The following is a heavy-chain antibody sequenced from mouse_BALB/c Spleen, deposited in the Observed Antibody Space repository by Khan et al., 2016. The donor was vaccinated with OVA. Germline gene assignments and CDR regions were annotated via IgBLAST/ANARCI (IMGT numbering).Heavy chain of an antibody. V-gene: IGHV3-2*02. CDR2: INYSGST. J-gene: IGHJ4*01. CDR1: GYSITSDYA. Sequence: EVKLEESGPGLVNPSQSLSLTCTVTGYSITSDYAWNWIRQFPGNKLEWMGYINYSGSTNYNPALKSRISITRDTSNNQSSLQLNSVTTEDTATYYCARDGSRYNYAMDYWGQGTSVTVSS. CDR3: ARDGSRYNYAMDY. D-gene: IGHD2-3*01.